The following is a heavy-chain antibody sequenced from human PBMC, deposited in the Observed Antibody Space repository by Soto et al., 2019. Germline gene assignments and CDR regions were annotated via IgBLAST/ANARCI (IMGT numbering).Heavy chain of an antibody. Sequence: PGGSLRLSCAASGFTFSDYAMNWVRQAPGKGLEWVSAISGSGASTYYADSVRGRFTISRDNSKNTLYLQMNSLRAEDTAVYYCANGRFLEWLLPDNWFDPWGQGTLVTVSS. CDR3: ANGRFLEWLLPDNWFDP. V-gene: IGHV3-23*01. D-gene: IGHD3-3*01. J-gene: IGHJ5*02. CDR1: GFTFSDYA. CDR2: ISGSGAST.